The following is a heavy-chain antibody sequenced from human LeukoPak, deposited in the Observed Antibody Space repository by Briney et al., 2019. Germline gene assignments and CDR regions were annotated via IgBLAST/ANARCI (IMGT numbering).Heavy chain of an antibody. D-gene: IGHD3-10*01. CDR3: ARGSRFGDRCDMDY. CDR1: GYTFTGYY. V-gene: IGHV1-2*02. CDR2: INPNSGGT. Sequence: GASVKVSCKASGYTFTGYYMHWVRQAPGQGLEWMGWINPNSGGTNYAQKFQGRVTMTRDTSISTAYMELSRLRPDDTAVYYCARGSRFGDRCDMDYWGQGTLVTVSS. J-gene: IGHJ4*02.